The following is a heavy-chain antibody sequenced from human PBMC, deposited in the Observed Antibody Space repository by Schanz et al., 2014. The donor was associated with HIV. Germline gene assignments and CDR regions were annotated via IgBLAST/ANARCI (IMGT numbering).Heavy chain of an antibody. CDR3: ARPDYDFWVDV. CDR1: GFSFSDTY. D-gene: IGHD3-3*01. J-gene: IGHJ6*02. V-gene: IGHV3-11*01. CDR2: ISGSGNTI. Sequence: QVQLGESGGGLVKPGGSLRLSCAASGFSFSDTYMTWIRQAPGKGLEWVSYISGSGNTIYYADSVKGRFTISRDNAKNSLSLQMNSLRAEDTAVYYCARPDYDFWVDVWGQGTTVIVSS.